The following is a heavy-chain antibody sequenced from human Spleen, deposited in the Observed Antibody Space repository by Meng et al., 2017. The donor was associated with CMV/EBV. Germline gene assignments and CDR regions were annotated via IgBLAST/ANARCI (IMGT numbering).Heavy chain of an antibody. J-gene: IGHJ3*02. CDR3: ARLDCSSTSCLMTDDAFDI. D-gene: IGHD2-2*01. CDR2: INSDGSST. V-gene: IGHV3-74*01. CDR1: GFTFSSYW. Sequence: GESLKISCAASGFTFSSYWMHWVRQAPGKGLVWVSRINSDGSSTSYADSVKGRFTISRDNAKNTLYLQMNSLRAEDTAVYYCARLDCSSTSCLMTDDAFDIWGQGTMVTVSS.